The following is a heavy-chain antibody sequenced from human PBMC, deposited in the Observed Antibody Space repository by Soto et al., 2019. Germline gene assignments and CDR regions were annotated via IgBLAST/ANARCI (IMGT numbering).Heavy chain of an antibody. CDR2: FSGGRDTT. Sequence: PGESLRLSCAASGFTFSNYAMNWVRQAPGKGLEWVATFSGGRDTTWHADPVRGRFTVSRDSSKNTLSLQMNSLRPEDTALYYCAKATPAACTGSICYSFDYWGQGTLVTVS. V-gene: IGHV3-23*01. J-gene: IGHJ4*02. D-gene: IGHD2-8*02. CDR1: GFTFSNYA. CDR3: AKATPAACTGSICYSFDY.